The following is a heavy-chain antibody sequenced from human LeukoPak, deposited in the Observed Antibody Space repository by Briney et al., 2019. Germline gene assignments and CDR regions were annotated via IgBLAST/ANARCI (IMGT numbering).Heavy chain of an antibody. J-gene: IGHJ4*02. D-gene: IGHD5/OR15-5a*01. V-gene: IGHV6-1*01. CDR1: GDFVSSNSAS. CDR3: ARAVYPVYDY. Sequence: SQTLSLTCAISGDFVSSNSASWNWIRQSPSRGLEWLGMTYYRSKWYYEYAVSVRSRITINPDTSKNQFPLHLNSVTPEDTAVYYCARAVYPVYDYWGQGTLVTVSS. CDR2: TYYRSKWYY.